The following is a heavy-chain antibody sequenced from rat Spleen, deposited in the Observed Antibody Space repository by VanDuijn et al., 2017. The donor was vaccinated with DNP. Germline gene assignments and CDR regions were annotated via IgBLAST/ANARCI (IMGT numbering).Heavy chain of an antibody. CDR2: ISTSGNT. CDR3: ARSDY. V-gene: IGHV5-25*01. CDR1: GFSFSRFY. Sequence: EVQLVESGGGPVQPGRSLKLSCTASGFSFSRFYMAWVRQAPKTGLEWVATISTSGNTYYPDSVKGRFTISRDNAKSTLYLQMDSLRSEDTATYYCARSDYWGQGVMVTVSS. J-gene: IGHJ2*01.